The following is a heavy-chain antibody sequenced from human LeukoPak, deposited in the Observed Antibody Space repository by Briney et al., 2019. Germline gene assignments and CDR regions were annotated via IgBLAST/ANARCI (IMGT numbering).Heavy chain of an antibody. V-gene: IGHV1-2*02. D-gene: IGHD2-2*01. CDR3: AREDCSSTSCYFPFLGWFDP. Sequence: ASVKVSCRASGYTFTGYYMHWVRQAPGQGLEWLGWINPNSGGTNYAQKFQGRVTMTRDTSISTVYMELSRLRSDDTAVYYCAREDCSSTSCYFPFLGWFDPWGQGTLVTVSS. J-gene: IGHJ5*02. CDR2: INPNSGGT. CDR1: GYTFTGYY.